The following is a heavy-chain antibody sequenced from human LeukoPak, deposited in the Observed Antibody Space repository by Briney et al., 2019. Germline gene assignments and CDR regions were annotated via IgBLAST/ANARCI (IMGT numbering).Heavy chain of an antibody. CDR2: INHSGST. Sequence: SETLSLTCTVSGGSISSYYWSWIRQPPGKGLEWIGEINHSGSTNYNPSLKSRVTISVDTSKNQFSLKLSSVTAADTAVYYCSRQKSSGYYYGSGSYYKRVYYFDYWGQGTLVTVSS. D-gene: IGHD3-10*01. J-gene: IGHJ4*02. CDR3: SRQKSSGYYYGSGSYYKRVYYFDY. CDR1: GGSISSYY. V-gene: IGHV4-34*01.